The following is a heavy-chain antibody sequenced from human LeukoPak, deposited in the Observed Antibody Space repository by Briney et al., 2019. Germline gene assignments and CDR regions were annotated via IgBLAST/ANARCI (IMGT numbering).Heavy chain of an antibody. CDR2: MNTSGST. Sequence: SETLSLTRAVSGGSPGGYYCTCIRQPPGKGLESIGEMNTSGSTNYHPSLKSRVTISVDTSKSPFSLQLSPLTPAHPDVHYCARADDSSGYFGYWGQGTLVTVSS. V-gene: IGHV4-34*01. D-gene: IGHD3-22*01. J-gene: IGHJ4*02. CDR1: GGSPGGYY. CDR3: ARADDSSGYFGY.